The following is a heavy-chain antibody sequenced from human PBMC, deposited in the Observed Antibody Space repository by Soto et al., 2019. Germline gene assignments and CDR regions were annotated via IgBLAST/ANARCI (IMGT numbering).Heavy chain of an antibody. CDR3: ASRDPGTSVDY. Sequence: SETLSLTCAVSGGSFTSNNWWTWVRQPPGQGLEWIGEIYRTGSTNYNPSLKSRVTVSLDKSENQFSLKVTSLTAADTAVYYCASRDPGTSVDYWGQGTLVTVSS. J-gene: IGHJ4*02. V-gene: IGHV4-4*02. CDR1: GGSFTSNNW. CDR2: IYRTGST. D-gene: IGHD1-7*01.